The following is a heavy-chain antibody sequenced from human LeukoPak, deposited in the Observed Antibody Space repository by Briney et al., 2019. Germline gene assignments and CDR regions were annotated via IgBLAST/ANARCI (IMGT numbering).Heavy chain of an antibody. D-gene: IGHD5-18*01. CDR3: ARVEGIQLWSPAFDI. V-gene: IGHV4-59*01. CDR2: IYYSGST. J-gene: IGHJ3*02. CDR1: GGSISSYY. Sequence: PSETLSLTCTVSGGSISSYYWSWIRQPPGKGLEWIGYIYYSGSTNYNPSLKSRVTISVDTSKNQFSLKLSSVTAADTAVYYCARVEGIQLWSPAFDIWGQGTMVTVSS.